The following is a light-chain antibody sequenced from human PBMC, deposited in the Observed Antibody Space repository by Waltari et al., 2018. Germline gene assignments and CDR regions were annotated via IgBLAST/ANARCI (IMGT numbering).Light chain of an antibody. Sequence: QSALTQPASVSGFPGQSITISCSGTGSDVGSYSLVSWYQKQPGKAPKLIIYEGSERHSGVLSRFSGAKSGDTASLTISGLQPEDEADYYCCSYAGSNSWVFGGGTKLTVL. J-gene: IGLJ3*02. V-gene: IGLV2-23*01. CDR3: CSYAGSNSWV. CDR1: GSDVGSYSL. CDR2: EGS.